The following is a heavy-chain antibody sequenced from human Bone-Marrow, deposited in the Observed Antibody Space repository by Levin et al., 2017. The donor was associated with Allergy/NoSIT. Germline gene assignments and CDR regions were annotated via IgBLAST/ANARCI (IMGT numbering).Heavy chain of an antibody. CDR3: ARGGGQWLVYYYIDV. CDR2: MFHSGDT. V-gene: IGHV4-59*12. J-gene: IGHJ6*03. D-gene: IGHD6-19*01. CDR1: GGSITSYY. Sequence: SETLSLTCTVSGGSITSYYWSWLRQPPGKGLEWIGYMFHSGDTHYNPSLKSRVTISGDTSKNQFSLKVTSVTAADTAVYYCARGGGQWLVYYYIDVWGKGTTVTVSS.